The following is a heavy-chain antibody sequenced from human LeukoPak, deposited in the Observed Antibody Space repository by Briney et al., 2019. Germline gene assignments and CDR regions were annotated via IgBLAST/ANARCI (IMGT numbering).Heavy chain of an antibody. CDR3: ASDIVATSGDF. D-gene: IGHD5-12*01. J-gene: IGHJ4*02. CDR2: ITSSGDDI. Sequence: TGGSLILSCAASGFTFSDYYMSWIRQAPGKGLEWVAYITSSGDDIYYADSVKGRFTISRDNAKNALFLRMSSLRVEDTATYYCASDIVATSGDFWGQGTVACVSS. V-gene: IGHV3-11*01. CDR1: GFTFSDYY.